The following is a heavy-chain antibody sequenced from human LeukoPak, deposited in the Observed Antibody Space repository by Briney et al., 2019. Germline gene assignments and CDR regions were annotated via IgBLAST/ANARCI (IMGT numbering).Heavy chain of an antibody. Sequence: ASVKVSCKASGYTFINNDINWVRQAPGQGLEWMAWIDPKNGNRGYAQNFQGRVTMTRDTSISTAYMELSSLRSEDTAVYYCARSHTRKGFCGGGRCYPAVWWFDPWGQGTLVTVSS. V-gene: IGHV1-8*01. CDR1: GYTFINND. J-gene: IGHJ5*02. CDR2: IDPKNGNR. CDR3: ARSHTRKGFCGGGRCYPAVWWFDP. D-gene: IGHD2-15*01.